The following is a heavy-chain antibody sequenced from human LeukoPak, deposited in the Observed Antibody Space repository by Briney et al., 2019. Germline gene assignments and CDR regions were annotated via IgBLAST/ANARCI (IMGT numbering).Heavy chain of an antibody. Sequence: SETLSLTCTVSGGSISTYYWNWIRQAPGKGLEWMGYIHSSGSTNYNPSLKSRVTISVDTSKNEFSLRLTSVTAADTAVYYCARLSSGWYPDYWGQGTLVTVSS. CDR3: ARLSSGWYPDY. CDR2: IHSSGST. J-gene: IGHJ4*02. CDR1: GGSISTYY. V-gene: IGHV4-59*08. D-gene: IGHD6-19*01.